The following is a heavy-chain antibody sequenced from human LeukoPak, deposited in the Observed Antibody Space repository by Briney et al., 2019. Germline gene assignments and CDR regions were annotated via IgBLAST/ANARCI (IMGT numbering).Heavy chain of an antibody. D-gene: IGHD1-14*01. CDR3: ARDLSGTGWYFDL. J-gene: IGHJ2*01. CDR2: IKQDGSGK. CDR1: GFTFSSYS. Sequence: GGSLRLSCTASGFTFSSYSVNWVRQAPGKGLEWVANIKQDGSGKYYVDSVKGRFTISRDNAKSSLYLQMNSLRAEDTAVFYCARDLSGTGWYFDLWGRGTLVTVSS. V-gene: IGHV3-7*03.